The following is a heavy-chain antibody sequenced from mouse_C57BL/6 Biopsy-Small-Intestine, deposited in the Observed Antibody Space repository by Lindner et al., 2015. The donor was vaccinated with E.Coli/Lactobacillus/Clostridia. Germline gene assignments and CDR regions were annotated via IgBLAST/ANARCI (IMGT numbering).Heavy chain of an antibody. CDR1: GYTFTGYW. Sequence: VQLQESGTELMKPGASVKLSCKATGYTFTGYWIEWVKQRPGHGLEWIGEILPGSGRTSYNEKFKGKATLTADTSSNTAYTQLSSLTTEDSAIYYCARSWNWYFDVWGTGTTVTVSS. J-gene: IGHJ1*03. CDR3: ARSWNWYFDV. CDR2: ILPGSGRT. V-gene: IGHV1-9*01.